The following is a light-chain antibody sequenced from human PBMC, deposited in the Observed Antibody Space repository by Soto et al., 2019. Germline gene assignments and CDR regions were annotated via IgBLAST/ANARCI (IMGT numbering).Light chain of an antibody. CDR1: RNISSGY. CDR3: QQYGGSPLVT. CDR2: GAS. Sequence: ETVLTQSPGTLSLSPGEGATLSCRARRNISSGYLAWYQQRPGQAPRLLISGASNRATGIPDRFSGSGSGTDFTLTISRREPEDFAVYYCQQYGGSPLVTFGGGTKVEIK. V-gene: IGKV3-20*01. J-gene: IGKJ4*01.